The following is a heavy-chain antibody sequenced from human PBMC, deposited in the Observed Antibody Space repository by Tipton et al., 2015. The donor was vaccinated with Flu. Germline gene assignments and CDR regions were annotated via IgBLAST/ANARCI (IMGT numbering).Heavy chain of an antibody. Sequence: TLSLTCTVSGYSISSGYYWGWIRQPPGKGLEWIGSIYHSGSTYYNPSLKSRVTISVDTSKNQFSLTLSSVTAADTAVYYCASHDYGDYVDAVDNWVQGTMVT. CDR2: IYHSGST. V-gene: IGHV4-38-2*02. D-gene: IGHD4-17*01. CDR3: ASHDYGDYVDAVDN. CDR1: GYSISSGYY. J-gene: IGHJ3*02.